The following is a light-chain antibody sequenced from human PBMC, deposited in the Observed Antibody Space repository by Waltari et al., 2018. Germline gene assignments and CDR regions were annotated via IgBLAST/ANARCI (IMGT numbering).Light chain of an antibody. J-gene: IGKJ3*01. CDR2: WAS. V-gene: IGKV4-1*01. Sequence: DIVMTQSPDSLAVPLGERATINFQSSQSVLFSSNNKNYLAWYQQKPGQPPQLLIYWASTRESGVPDRFAGSGSGTDFTLTISTLQAEDVAVYYCQQYYSVPLTFGPGTKVDIK. CDR3: QQYYSVPLT. CDR1: QSVLFSSNNKNY.